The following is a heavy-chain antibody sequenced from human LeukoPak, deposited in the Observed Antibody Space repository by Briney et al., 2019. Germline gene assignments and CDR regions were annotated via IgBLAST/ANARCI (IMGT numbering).Heavy chain of an antibody. D-gene: IGHD5-12*01. V-gene: IGHV3-11*04. Sequence: GGSLRLSCAASGFTVSSNYMSWVRQAPGKGLEWVSYISSSGSTIYYADSVKGRFTISRDNAKNSLYLQMNSLRAEDTAVYYCARDGSGYSGYEYDYWGQGTLVTVSS. CDR2: ISSSGSTI. CDR1: GFTVSSNY. CDR3: ARDGSGYSGYEYDY. J-gene: IGHJ4*02.